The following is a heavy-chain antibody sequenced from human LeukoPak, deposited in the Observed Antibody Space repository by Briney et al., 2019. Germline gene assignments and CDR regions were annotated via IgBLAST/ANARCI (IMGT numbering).Heavy chain of an antibody. V-gene: IGHV1-2*02. D-gene: IGHD6-13*01. CDR1: GYTFTGYY. Sequence: ASVTVSFKASGYTFTGYYMHWVRQAPGQGLEWMGWINPNSGGTNYAQKFQGRVTMTRDTSISTAYMELSRLRSDDTAVYYCARGGDSSSWFASPDFWGQGTLVTVSS. CDR2: INPNSGGT. CDR3: ARGGDSSSWFASPDF. J-gene: IGHJ4*02.